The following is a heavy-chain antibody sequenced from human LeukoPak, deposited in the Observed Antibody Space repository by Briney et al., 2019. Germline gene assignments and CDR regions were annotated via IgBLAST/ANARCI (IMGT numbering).Heavy chain of an antibody. CDR1: GGSFSDYY. CDR2: INHSGST. J-gene: IGHJ6*02. CDR3: ARGRRGFGYGMDV. Sequence: KSSETLSLTCAVYGGSFSDYYWSWIRQPPGKGLEWIGEINHSGSTNYNPSLKSRVTISVDTSQNQFSLKLNSVTAADTAVFYCARGRRGFGYGMDVWGQGTTVTVSS. V-gene: IGHV4-34*01. D-gene: IGHD3-10*01.